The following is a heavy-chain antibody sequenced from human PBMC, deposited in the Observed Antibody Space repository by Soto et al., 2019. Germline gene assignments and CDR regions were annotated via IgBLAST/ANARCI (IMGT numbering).Heavy chain of an antibody. J-gene: IGHJ5*02. CDR1: GASISSSSYF. CDR3: VAYYDILTGYPSLYNWFDP. D-gene: IGHD3-9*01. V-gene: IGHV4-39*01. Sequence: PSETLSRTCTVSGASISSSSYFWGWIRQPPGKGLEWIGSIYYSGSTYYSPSLKSRVTISVDTSKNQFSLKLSSVTAADTAVYYCVAYYDILTGYPSLYNWFDPWGPGTLVTVSS. CDR2: IYYSGST.